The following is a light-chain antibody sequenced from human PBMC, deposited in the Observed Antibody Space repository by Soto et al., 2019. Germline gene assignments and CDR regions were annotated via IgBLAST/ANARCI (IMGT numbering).Light chain of an antibody. V-gene: IGKV3-15*01. J-gene: IGKJ4*01. CDR3: QMYNNWVGT. Sequence: EIVMTQSPAILSVSPGERATLSCRANQSISSNLAWYQQKPGQAPRLLIYGAATRATGIPARFSGSGSGTDFTLTIISLQSEDFAVYYCQMYNNWVGTFGGGTKVEIK. CDR1: QSISSN. CDR2: GAA.